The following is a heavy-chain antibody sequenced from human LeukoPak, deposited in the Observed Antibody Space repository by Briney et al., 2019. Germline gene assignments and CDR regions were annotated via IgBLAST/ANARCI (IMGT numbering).Heavy chain of an antibody. CDR2: MYTSGSI. V-gene: IGHV4-4*07. Sequence: PSETLSLTCTVSGGSISNYYWSWIRQPAGKGLEWIGRMYTSGSIDHNPSLKSRVTMSVDSSKNQFSLRLTSVTAADTAVYYCAREHRDYDSSGYYYGYWGRGTLVTVSS. D-gene: IGHD3-22*01. J-gene: IGHJ4*02. CDR1: GGSISNYY. CDR3: AREHRDYDSSGYYYGY.